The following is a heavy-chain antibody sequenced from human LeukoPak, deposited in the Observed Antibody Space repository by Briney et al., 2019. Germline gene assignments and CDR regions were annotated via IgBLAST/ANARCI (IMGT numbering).Heavy chain of an antibody. CDR2: IIPILGIA. Sequence: SVKVSCTASGSTVSSYAVSWVRRAPGQELKWMGRIIPILGIANYAQKFQGRVTITADKSTSTAYMELSSLRSEDTAVYYCARVRGLMGGASMKAQYWYFDLWGRGTLVTVSS. CDR3: ARVRGLMGGASMKAQYWYFDL. V-gene: IGHV1-69*04. J-gene: IGHJ2*01. D-gene: IGHD3-10*01. CDR1: GSTVSSYA.